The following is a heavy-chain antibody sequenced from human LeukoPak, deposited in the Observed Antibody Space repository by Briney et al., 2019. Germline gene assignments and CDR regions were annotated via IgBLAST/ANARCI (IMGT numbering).Heavy chain of an antibody. CDR2: IYSGGST. J-gene: IGHJ4*02. CDR3: ARDAGYCSSTSCYTVDY. Sequence: GGSLRLSCAASGFTVSSNYMSWVRQAPGKGLEWVSVIYSGGSTYYADSVKGRFTISRDNSKNTLYLQMNSLRAEDTAVYYCARDAGYCSSTSCYTVDYWGRGTLVTVSS. CDR1: GFTVSSNY. D-gene: IGHD2-2*02. V-gene: IGHV3-66*02.